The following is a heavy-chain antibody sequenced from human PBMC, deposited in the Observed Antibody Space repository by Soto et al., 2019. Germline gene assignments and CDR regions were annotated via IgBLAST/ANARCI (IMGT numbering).Heavy chain of an antibody. Sequence: EVQVVESGGGLVQPGGSLRLSCSFTFSMYSMNWVRQAPGKGLEWVASISSGGTYIKYAASVKGRFTISRDNANNSVSLQMNSLRVDDTAVYFCTRDQGGSYDSWFDPWGQGTLVTVSS. V-gene: IGHV3-21*01. CDR3: TRDQGGSYDSWFDP. J-gene: IGHJ5*02. CDR2: ISSGGTYI. D-gene: IGHD1-26*01. CDR1: FTFSMYS.